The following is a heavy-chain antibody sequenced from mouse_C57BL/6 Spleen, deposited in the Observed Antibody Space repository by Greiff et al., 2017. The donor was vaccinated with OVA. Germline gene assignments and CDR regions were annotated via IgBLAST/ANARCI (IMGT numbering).Heavy chain of an antibody. V-gene: IGHV1-80*01. CDR2: IYPGAGDT. J-gene: IGHJ3*01. CDR1: GYAFSSSW. CDR3: ARSITTVVEGFAY. Sequence: QVQLKQSGAELVKPGASVKISCKASGYAFSSSWMNWVKQRPGKGLEWIGQIYPGAGDTNSNGEFTGKGTLTADKSSSTAYMQLSSLTYEDSAVDFGARSITTVVEGFAYWGQGTLVTVSA. D-gene: IGHD1-1*01.